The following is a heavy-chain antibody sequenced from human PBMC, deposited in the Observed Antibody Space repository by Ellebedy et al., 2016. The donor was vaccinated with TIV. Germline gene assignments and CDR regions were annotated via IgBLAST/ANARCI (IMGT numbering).Heavy chain of an antibody. J-gene: IGHJ2*01. V-gene: IGHV1-18*01. CDR2: ISAYNGNT. CDR3: ARVPYSSSWYGKNWYFDL. Sequence: AASVKVSCKASGYTFTSYGISWVRQAPGQGLEWMGWISAYNGNTNYAQKLQGRVTMTTDTSTSTAYMELRSLRSDDTAVYYCARVPYSSSWYGKNWYFDLWGRGTLVTVSS. D-gene: IGHD6-13*01. CDR1: GYTFTSYG.